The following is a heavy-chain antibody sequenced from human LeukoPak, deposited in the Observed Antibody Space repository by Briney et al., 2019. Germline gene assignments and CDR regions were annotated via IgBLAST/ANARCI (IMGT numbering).Heavy chain of an antibody. CDR3: ARDWYCSSSICYTDRNWFDP. CDR2: ISTTSSYT. J-gene: IGHJ5*02. D-gene: IGHD2-2*02. V-gene: IGHV3-11*05. Sequence: KPGGSLRPSCAASGFTFSDYYMSWIRQAPGKGLEWVSYISTTSSYTDYADSVRGRFTISRDNAKNLLYLQMNSLRPEDTAVYYCARDWYCSSSICYTDRNWFDPWGQGTLVTVSS. CDR1: GFTFSDYY.